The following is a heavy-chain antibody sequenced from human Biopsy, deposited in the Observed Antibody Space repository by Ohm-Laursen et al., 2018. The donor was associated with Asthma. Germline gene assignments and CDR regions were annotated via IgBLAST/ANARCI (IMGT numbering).Heavy chain of an antibody. V-gene: IGHV1-69*13. J-gene: IGHJ4*02. D-gene: IGHD2-2*01. CDR2: IIPIFGPT. CDR1: GGTFSSNS. Sequence: ASVKVSCKASGGTFSSNSINWVRQAPGQELEWMGRIIPIFGPTNYAQKFQGRVTISADDSTSTAYMELSSLSSEDTALYYCARGPEYVRSSGALDYWGQGTLVTVSS. CDR3: ARGPEYVRSSGALDY.